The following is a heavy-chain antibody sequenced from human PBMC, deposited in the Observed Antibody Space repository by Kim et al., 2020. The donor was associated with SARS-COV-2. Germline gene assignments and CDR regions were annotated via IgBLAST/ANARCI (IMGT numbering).Heavy chain of an antibody. CDR3: ARGTRQWLVRGSYYYYMDV. Sequence: ETLSLTCAVYGGSFSGYYWSWIRQPPGKGLEWIGEINHSGSTNYNPSLKSRVTISVDTSKNQFSLKLSSVTAADTAVYYCARGTRQWLVRGSYYYYMDV. J-gene: IGHJ6*03. CDR1: GGSFSGYY. V-gene: IGHV4-34*01. D-gene: IGHD6-19*01. CDR2: INHSGST.